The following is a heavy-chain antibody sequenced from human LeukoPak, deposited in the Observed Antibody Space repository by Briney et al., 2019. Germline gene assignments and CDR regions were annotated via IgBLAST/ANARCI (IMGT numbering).Heavy chain of an antibody. CDR1: GFTFSSYS. CDR3: GRVVAGAVTTIDY. J-gene: IGHJ4*02. Sequence: GGSLRLSCAASGFTFSSYSMNWVRQAPGKGLEWVSYISSSSSTIYYADSVKGRFTISRDNAKNSLYLQMNSLRAEDTAVYYCGRVVAGAVTTIDYGGQGTRVTVSS. V-gene: IGHV3-48*01. D-gene: IGHD6-19*01. CDR2: ISSSSSTI.